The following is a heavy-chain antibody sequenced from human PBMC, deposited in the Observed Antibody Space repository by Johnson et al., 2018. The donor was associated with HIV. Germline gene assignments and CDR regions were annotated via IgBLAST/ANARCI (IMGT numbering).Heavy chain of an antibody. D-gene: IGHD2-21*02. V-gene: IGHV3-20*04. J-gene: IGHJ3*01. CDR3: AKVGHCRGDCNFEVLEDLFDV. CDR2: INWTGGST. CDR1: GFTFDDYA. Sequence: VQLVESGGGVVRPGGSLRLSCAASGFTFDDYAMSWVRPAPGKGLEWVSGINWTGGSTGYADSVKGRLTISRDTAKNTLFLQMDSLKTEDTAVFYCAKVGHCRGDCNFEVLEDLFDVWGRGTMVTVSS.